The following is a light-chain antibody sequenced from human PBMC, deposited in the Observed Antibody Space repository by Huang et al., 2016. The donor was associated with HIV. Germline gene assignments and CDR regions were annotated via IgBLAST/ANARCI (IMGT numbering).Light chain of an antibody. V-gene: IGKV3-15*01. J-gene: IGKJ2*02. Sequence: EIVMTQSPATLPVSPGERATLSCRASQSVSTNLAWYQQIPGQPPRLLIYGTSNRATGRPDRFSGSGSGTEFTLTISSLQSEDFAVYYCQQYDKWPCTFGQGTKLEIK. CDR2: GTS. CDR1: QSVSTN. CDR3: QQYDKWPCT.